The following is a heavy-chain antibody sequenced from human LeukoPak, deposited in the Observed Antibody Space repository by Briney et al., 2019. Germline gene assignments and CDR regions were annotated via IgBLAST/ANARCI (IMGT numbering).Heavy chain of an antibody. Sequence: GGSLRLSCAASGFTFSDFSMNWVRQPPGKGLEWVSYISSSSTNIYYADSVRGRFTISRDNAKNSLFLQMNSLRDEDTAVYYCGRGLKYNYGALGGIDYWGQGSLVTVSS. CDR2: ISSSSTNI. CDR1: GFTFSDFS. J-gene: IGHJ4*02. D-gene: IGHD5-18*01. V-gene: IGHV3-48*02. CDR3: GRGLKYNYGALGGIDY.